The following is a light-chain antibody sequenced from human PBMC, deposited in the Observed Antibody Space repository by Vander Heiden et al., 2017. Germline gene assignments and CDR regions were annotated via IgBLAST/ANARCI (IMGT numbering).Light chain of an antibody. CDR2: EGL. Sequence: SPLTQPAAVSGSPGQSLTFSCTGSSSHVGGYNLVSWYQQRAGKAARIIIYEGLNRPSGGANRCSGSKSGNTASLMISGVQTEDEGNDYCSSYSQIYDDSLVFGGGTKLTVL. V-gene: IGLV2-14*01. J-gene: IGLJ2*01. CDR1: SSHVGGYNL. CDR3: SSYSQIYDDSLV.